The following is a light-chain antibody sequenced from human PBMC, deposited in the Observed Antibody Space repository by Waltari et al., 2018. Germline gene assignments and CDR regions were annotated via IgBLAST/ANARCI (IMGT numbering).Light chain of an antibody. J-gene: IGKJ4*01. CDR3: QQRANWPPLT. V-gene: IGKV3-11*01. CDR1: QSVYNF. Sequence: EVVLTQSPPTLSLSPGERATLPCRASQSVYNFLAWYQQKPGQAPRLLIYEASQRATGIPARFSGSGSGTDFTLTISNLEPEDVAVYYCQQRANWPPLTFGGGTKVEIK. CDR2: EAS.